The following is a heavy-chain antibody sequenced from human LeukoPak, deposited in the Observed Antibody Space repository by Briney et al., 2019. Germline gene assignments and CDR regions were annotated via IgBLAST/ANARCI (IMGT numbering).Heavy chain of an antibody. D-gene: IGHD2-15*01. V-gene: IGHV3-48*04. J-gene: IGHJ3*02. CDR1: GFTFSSYA. CDR3: ARYCSGGSCFKDDAFDI. Sequence: SGGSLRLPCAASGFTFSSYAMSWVRQAPGKGLEWVSYISSSSSTIYYADSVKGRFTISRDNAKNSLYLQMNSLRAEDTAVYYCARYCSGGSCFKDDAFDIWGQGTMVTVSS. CDR2: ISSSSSTI.